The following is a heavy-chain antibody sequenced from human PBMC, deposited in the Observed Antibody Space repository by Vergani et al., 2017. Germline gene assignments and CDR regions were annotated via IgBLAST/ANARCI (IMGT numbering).Heavy chain of an antibody. V-gene: IGHV3-33*01. CDR1: GFAFRTYR. J-gene: IGHJ4*02. CDR2: IWYDGSNT. D-gene: IGHD3-22*01. CDR3: ARSRYDSSGFSTIFRY. Sequence: QVQLVESGGGVVQPGRSLRLSCVASGFAFRTYRMHWVRQAPGKGLEWVAIIWYDGSNTYYADSVKGRFTVSRDNSRNTLFLQMNSLRVEDTAVYYCARSRYDSSGFSTIFRYWGQGTRVTVS.